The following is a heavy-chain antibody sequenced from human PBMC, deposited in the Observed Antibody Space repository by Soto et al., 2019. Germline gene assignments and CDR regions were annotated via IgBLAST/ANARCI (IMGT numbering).Heavy chain of an antibody. CDR1: GFTFTTLV. CDR2: IVVGSGNT. J-gene: IGHJ4*02. V-gene: IGHV1-58*01. D-gene: IGHD6-13*01. Sequence: ASVKVSWKASGFTFTTLVVLWVRQARGHPLEWIGWIVVGSGNTNYAQKYQERVTITRDMSTGTAYMELSSLRAEDTAVYYCASIAAAGKNLDFWAQGTLVTVSS. CDR3: ASIAAAGKNLDF.